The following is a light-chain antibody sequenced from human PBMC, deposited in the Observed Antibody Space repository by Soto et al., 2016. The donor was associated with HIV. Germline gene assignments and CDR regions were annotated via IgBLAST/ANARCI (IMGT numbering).Light chain of an antibody. CDR1: QGINTY. J-gene: IGKJ3*01. CDR2: GAS. Sequence: DIQLTQSPSFLSASVGDGVTITCRASQGINTYLAWYQQKPGKSPKLLIYGASTLQSGVPSRFSGSGSGTEFTLTISSLQPEDFATYYCQQANSFPRTFGPGTKVDIK. V-gene: IGKV1-9*01. CDR3: QQANSFPRT.